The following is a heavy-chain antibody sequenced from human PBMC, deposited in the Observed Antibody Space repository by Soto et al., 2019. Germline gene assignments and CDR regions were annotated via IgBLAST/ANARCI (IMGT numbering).Heavy chain of an antibody. CDR2: IYWDGDK. CDR1: GFSLSTSGVG. D-gene: IGHD3-10*01. CDR3: ARCVVRGKTHEFDY. V-gene: IGHV2-5*02. J-gene: IGHJ4*02. Sequence: QITLKESGPTLVKPTQTLTLTCTFSGFSLSTSGVGVTWIRQPPGKALEWLGFIYWDGDKRYSPSLKSRLTITKDTSKNQVVLTMTNMDPVDTATYYCARCVVRGKTHEFDYWGQGTLVTVSS.